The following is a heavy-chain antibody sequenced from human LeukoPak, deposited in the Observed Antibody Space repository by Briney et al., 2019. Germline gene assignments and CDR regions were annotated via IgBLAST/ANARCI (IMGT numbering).Heavy chain of an antibody. D-gene: IGHD3-10*01. V-gene: IGHV3-23*01. CDR3: AKEDYYGSGSYYYYYGMDV. CDR2: ISGSGGST. CDR1: GFTFSSDA. Sequence: PGGSLRLSCAASGFTFSSDAMSWVRQAPGKGLEWVSAISGSGGSTYYADSVKGRFTISRDNSKNTLYLQMNSLRAEDTAVYYCAKEDYYGSGSYYYYYGMDVWGQGTTVTVSS. J-gene: IGHJ6*02.